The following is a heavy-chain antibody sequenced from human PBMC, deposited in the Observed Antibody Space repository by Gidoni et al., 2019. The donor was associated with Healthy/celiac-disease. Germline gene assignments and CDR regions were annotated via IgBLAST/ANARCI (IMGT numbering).Heavy chain of an antibody. V-gene: IGHV3-21*01. Sequence: EVQLVESGGGLVKPGGSMRLSCAASGFTFSSYSMNWVRQAPGKGLDVVSSISSSISYIYYADSVKGRFTSSRDNAKNSLYLQMNSLRAEDTAVYYCARERSCGERAMDVWGQGTTVTVSS. CDR2: ISSSISYI. D-gene: IGHD1-26*01. J-gene: IGHJ6*02. CDR1: GFTFSSYS. CDR3: ARERSCGERAMDV.